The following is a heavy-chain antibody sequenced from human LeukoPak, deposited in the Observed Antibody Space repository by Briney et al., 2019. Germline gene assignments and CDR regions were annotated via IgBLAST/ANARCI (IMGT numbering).Heavy chain of an antibody. J-gene: IGHJ5*02. CDR3: ARGGGLRYFDWLFHPSWFDP. Sequence: PSETLSLTCAVYGGSFSGYYWSWIRQPPGKGLEWMGDINHSGSTNYNPSLKSRVTISVDTSKNQFSLKLSSVTAADTAVYYCARGGGLRYFDWLFHPSWFDPWGQGTLVTVSS. CDR1: GGSFSGYY. V-gene: IGHV4-34*01. CDR2: INHSGST. D-gene: IGHD3-9*01.